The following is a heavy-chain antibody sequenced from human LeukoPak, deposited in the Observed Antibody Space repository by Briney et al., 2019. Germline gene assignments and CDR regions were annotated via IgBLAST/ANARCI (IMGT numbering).Heavy chain of an antibody. CDR2: ISGSGGST. CDR1: GFTFSSYA. Sequence: GGSLRLSCAASGFTFSSYAMSWVRQAPGKGLEWVSAISGSGGSTHYADSVKGRFTISRDNSKNTLYLQMNSLRAEDTAVYYCAKGTEYYYDSSGYYTLWGQGTLVTVSS. CDR3: AKGTEYYYDSSGYYTL. V-gene: IGHV3-23*01. J-gene: IGHJ4*02. D-gene: IGHD3-22*01.